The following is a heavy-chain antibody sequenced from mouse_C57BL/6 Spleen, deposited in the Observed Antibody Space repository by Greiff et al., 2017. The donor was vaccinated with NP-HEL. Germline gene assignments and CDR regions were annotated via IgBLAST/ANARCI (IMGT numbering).Heavy chain of an antibody. CDR1: GYSFTGYF. J-gene: IGHJ1*03. D-gene: IGHD1-1*01. CDR2: INPYNGDT. CDR3: ARAYEYGSSFDLDFDV. Sequence: VQLQQSGPELVKPGDSVKLSCKASGYSFTGYFMNWVMQSHGRSLEWIGRINPYNGDTFYNQKFKGKATLTVDKSSSTAHMELRSLTSEDSAVYYCARAYEYGSSFDLDFDVRGTGTTVTVAS. V-gene: IGHV1-20*01.